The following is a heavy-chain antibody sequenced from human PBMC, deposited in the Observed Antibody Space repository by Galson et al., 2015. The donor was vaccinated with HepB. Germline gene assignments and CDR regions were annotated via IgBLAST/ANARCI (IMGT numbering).Heavy chain of an antibody. J-gene: IGHJ4*02. CDR1: GYTFTSYD. CDR3: ARDDNNSRFEF. D-gene: IGHD1/OR15-1a*01. V-gene: IGHV1-8*02. CDR2: MNPNSGNT. Sequence: SVKVSCKASGYTFTSYDINWVRQAPGQGLEWMGWMNPNSGNTGYAQNFQGRVTMTRNTSISTAYMEVSSLTSEDTAVYYCARDDNNSRFEFWGQGTLVTVSS.